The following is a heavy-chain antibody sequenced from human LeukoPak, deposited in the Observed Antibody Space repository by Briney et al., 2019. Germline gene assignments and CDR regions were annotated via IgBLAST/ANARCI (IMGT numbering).Heavy chain of an antibody. Sequence: GGSRRLSCAASGFTFSSYAMSWVRQAPGKGLEWVSAISGSGGNTYYADSVKGRFTISRDNSKNTLYLQMDSLRAEDTAVYYCARGTLAGYFLGYWGRGTLVTVSS. CDR3: ARGTLAGYFLGY. CDR1: GFTFSSYA. J-gene: IGHJ4*02. D-gene: IGHD6-19*01. V-gene: IGHV3-23*01. CDR2: ISGSGGNT.